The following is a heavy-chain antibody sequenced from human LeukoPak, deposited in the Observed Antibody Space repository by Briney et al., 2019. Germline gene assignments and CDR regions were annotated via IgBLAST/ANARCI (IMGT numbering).Heavy chain of an antibody. CDR3: ARAPGDYEFDI. V-gene: IGHV4-4*07. Sequence: SATPFLPPPVSGGSLSSYYWGWVRAPAPEGLEWIGRIYTSGSTNYNPSLKSRVTMSVDTSKNQFSLKLSSVTAADTAVYYCARAPGDYEFDIWGQGTMVTVSS. J-gene: IGHJ3*02. CDR1: GGSLSSYY. CDR2: IYTSGST. D-gene: IGHD4-17*01.